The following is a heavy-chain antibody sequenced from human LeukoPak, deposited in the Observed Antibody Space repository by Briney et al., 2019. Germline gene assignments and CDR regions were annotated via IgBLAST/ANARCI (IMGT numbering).Heavy chain of an antibody. CDR1: GFTFSDYY. CDR3: ARDDYVWGSYSEDWFDP. CDR2: ISSSGSSI. D-gene: IGHD3-16*01. J-gene: IGHJ5*02. Sequence: GGSLRLSCAASGFTFSDYYMSWIRQAPGKGLEWVSYISSSGSSIYYADSVKGRFTISRDNAKNSLYLQMNSLRAEDTAVYYCARDDYVWGSYSEDWFDPWGRGTLVTVSS. V-gene: IGHV3-11*01.